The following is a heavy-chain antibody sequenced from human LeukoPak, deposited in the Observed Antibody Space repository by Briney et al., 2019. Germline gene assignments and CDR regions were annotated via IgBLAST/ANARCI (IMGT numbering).Heavy chain of an antibody. J-gene: IGHJ3*02. V-gene: IGHV3-9*01. CDR3: AKGNRRGFISDAFDI. CDR2: ISWNSGSI. Sequence: GGSLRLSCAASGFTFDDYAMHWVRQAPGKGLECVSGISWNSGSIGYADSVKGRFTISRDNAKNSLYLQMNSLRAEDTALYYCAKGNRRGFISDAFDIWGQGTMVTVSS. D-gene: IGHD5-12*01. CDR1: GFTFDDYA.